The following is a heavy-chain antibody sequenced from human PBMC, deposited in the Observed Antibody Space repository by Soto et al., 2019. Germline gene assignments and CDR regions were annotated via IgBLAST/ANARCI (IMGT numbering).Heavy chain of an antibody. V-gene: IGHV3-11*05. CDR2: ISSSSSYT. Sequence: QVQLVESGGGLVKPGGSLRLSCAASGFTFSDYYMSWIRHAPGKGLEWVSYISSSSSYTNYADSVKGRFTISRDNAKNSLYLQMNSLRAEDTAVYYCATGQYYYDSSGYYYSWGQGTLDTVSS. CDR1: GFTFSDYY. D-gene: IGHD3-22*01. J-gene: IGHJ4*02. CDR3: ATGQYYYDSSGYYYS.